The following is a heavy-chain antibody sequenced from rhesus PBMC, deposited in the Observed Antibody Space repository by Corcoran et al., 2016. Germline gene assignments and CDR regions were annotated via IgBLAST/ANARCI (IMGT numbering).Heavy chain of an antibody. Sequence: QVQLQESGPGVVKPSETLSLTCAVSGGSISDSYRWSWIRQPPGKGLEWIGYLYGSSTSTNYNPSLKSRVTISKDTYKNQFSLKLSSVTAADTAVYYCARVWGGSWTCDYWGQGVLVTVSS. V-gene: IGHV4S10*01. CDR3: ARVWGGSWTCDY. J-gene: IGHJ4*01. CDR1: GGSISDSYR. CDR2: LYGSSTST. D-gene: IGHD6-25*01.